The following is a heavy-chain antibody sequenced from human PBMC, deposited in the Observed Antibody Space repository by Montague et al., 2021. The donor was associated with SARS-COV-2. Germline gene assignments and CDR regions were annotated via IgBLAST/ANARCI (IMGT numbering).Heavy chain of an antibody. V-gene: IGHV6-1*01. Sequence: CSISGDSVSSNSATWNWIRQPPSRGLEWLGRTYYRSMWKSDYARSVKSRIAINPDTSKNQFFLQLSSVTPEDTALYYCVRGIEAAGSYDYWGQGTLVTVSS. CDR2: TYYRSMWKS. CDR1: GDSVSSNSAT. J-gene: IGHJ4*02. CDR3: VRGIEAAGSYDY. D-gene: IGHD6-13*01.